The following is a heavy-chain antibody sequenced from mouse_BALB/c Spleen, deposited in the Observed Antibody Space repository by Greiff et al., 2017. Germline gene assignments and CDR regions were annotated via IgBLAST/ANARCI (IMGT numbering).Heavy chain of an antibody. Sequence: VQLVESGPGLVAPSQSLSITCTVSGFSLTSYGVHWVRQPPGKGLEWLGVIWAGGSTNYNSALMSRLSISKDNSKSQVFLKMNSLQTDDTAMYYCARDQGNRYFAWFAYWGQGTLVTVSA. D-gene: IGHD2-14*01. CDR1: GFSLTSYG. CDR3: ARDQGNRYFAWFAY. V-gene: IGHV2-9*02. J-gene: IGHJ3*01. CDR2: IWAGGST.